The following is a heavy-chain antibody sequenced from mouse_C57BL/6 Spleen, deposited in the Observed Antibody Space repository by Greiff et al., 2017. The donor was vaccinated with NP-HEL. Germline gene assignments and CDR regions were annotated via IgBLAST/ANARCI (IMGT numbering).Heavy chain of an antibody. Sequence: VQLQQSGAELVKPGASVKISCKASGYAFSSYWMNWVKQRPGKGLEWIGQIYPGDGDTNYNGKFKGKATLTADKSSSTAYMQLSSLTSEDSAVYFCAREEAAQATLGYWGQGTLVTVST. J-gene: IGHJ3*01. V-gene: IGHV1-80*01. CDR2: IYPGDGDT. CDR3: AREEAAQATLGY. D-gene: IGHD3-2*02. CDR1: GYAFSSYW.